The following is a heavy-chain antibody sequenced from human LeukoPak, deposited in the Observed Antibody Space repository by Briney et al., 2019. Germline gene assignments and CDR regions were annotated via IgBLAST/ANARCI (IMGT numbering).Heavy chain of an antibody. D-gene: IGHD1-26*01. CDR3: AKSQLVGATFALDI. V-gene: IGHV3-23*01. CDR2: IRGSGGST. CDR1: GFSFSSYD. J-gene: IGHJ3*02. Sequence: GGSLRLSCAASGFSFSSYDMNWVRQAPGKGLEWVSAIRGSGGSTFYAVSVKGRFTISRDNSKNTLNLQMNSLRAEDTAVYYCAKSQLVGATFALDIWGQGTMVTVSS.